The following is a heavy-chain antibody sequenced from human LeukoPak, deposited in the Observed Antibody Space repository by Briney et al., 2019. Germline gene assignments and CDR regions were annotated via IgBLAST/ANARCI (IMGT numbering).Heavy chain of an antibody. CDR3: ASQVSLRYFDWLPDY. CDR1: GGSFSGYY. CDR2: INHSGGT. V-gene: IGHV4-34*01. D-gene: IGHD3-9*01. Sequence: SETLSLTCAVYGGSFSGYYWSWVRQPPGKGLDWIGEINHSGGTNYNPSLKSRVTISVDTSKNQFSLKLSSVTAADTAVYYCASQVSLRYFDWLPDYWGQGTLVTVSS. J-gene: IGHJ4*02.